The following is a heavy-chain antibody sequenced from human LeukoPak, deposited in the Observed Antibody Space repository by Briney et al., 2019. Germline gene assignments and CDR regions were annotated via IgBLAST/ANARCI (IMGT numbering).Heavy chain of an antibody. J-gene: IGHJ4*02. Sequence: GGSLRLSCAASGFTVSSNYMSWVRQAPGKGLEWGSVIYSGGSTYYADSVKGRFTISRDNSKNTLYLQMNSLRAEDTAVYYLAAGGYNYGPNEEDYWGQGTLVTVSS. D-gene: IGHD5-18*01. CDR2: IYSGGST. CDR1: GFTVSSNY. V-gene: IGHV3-53*01. CDR3: AAGGYNYGPNEEDY.